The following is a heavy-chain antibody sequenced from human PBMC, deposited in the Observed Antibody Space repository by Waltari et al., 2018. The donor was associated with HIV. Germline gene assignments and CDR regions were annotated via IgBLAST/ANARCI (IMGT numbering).Heavy chain of an antibody. CDR2: NKSYNFGGTV. D-gene: IGHD3-10*01. J-gene: IGHJ4*02. CDR1: GFIFSNVW. CDR3: TTGIQWFGES. Sequence: EVQLVESGGGMVEPGGPLRLSCAASGFIFSNVWRSWVRQAPGKGLEWVARNKSYNFGGTVDYAASVKGRFTVSRDDSNNMVYLQMNSLEIEHTADDYGTTGIQWFGESGGQGTLVTVSS. V-gene: IGHV3-15*01.